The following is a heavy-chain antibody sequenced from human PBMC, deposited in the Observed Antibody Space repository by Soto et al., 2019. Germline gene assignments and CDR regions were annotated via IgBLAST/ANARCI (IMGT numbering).Heavy chain of an antibody. D-gene: IGHD4-4*01. CDR1: GFTFSSNA. J-gene: IGHJ4*02. V-gene: IGHV3-23*01. Sequence: EVPLLESGGDLVQPGGSLRLSCAASGFTFSSNAMSWVRQTPGKGLEWVSSIGASGGRTYYADSVKGRFTISRDNSKNTLYLHMNTLRAEDTAVYYCVNNREDVADSNYLQYWGQGTVVTVSS. CDR3: VNNREDVADSNYLQY. CDR2: IGASGGRT.